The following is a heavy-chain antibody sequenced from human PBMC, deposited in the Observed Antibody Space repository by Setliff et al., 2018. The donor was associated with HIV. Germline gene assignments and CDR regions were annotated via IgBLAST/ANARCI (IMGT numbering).Heavy chain of an antibody. CDR2: IRSKANSYAT. CDR1: GFPFSGSA. Sequence: PGGSLRLSCAASGFPFSGSAMHWVRQASGKGLEWVGRIRSKANSYATAYAASVKGRFTISRDDSKDTLYLQMNSLKTEDTAVYYCTTDGKGYYNFLSGYLAYWGQGTLVTVSS. D-gene: IGHD3-3*01. CDR3: TTDGKGYYNFLSGYLAY. V-gene: IGHV3-73*01. J-gene: IGHJ4*02.